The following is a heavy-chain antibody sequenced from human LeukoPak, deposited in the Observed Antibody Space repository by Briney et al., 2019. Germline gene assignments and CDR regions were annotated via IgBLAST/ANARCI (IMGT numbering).Heavy chain of an antibody. CDR2: IYYSEYT. D-gene: IGHD3-22*01. CDR1: GGSISSGGYY. Sequence: SQTLSLTCNVSGGSISSGGYYWNWIRQHPGKGLEWIGHIYYSEYTYYNPSLRSRVSISVDTSKNQFSLKLNSVSVADTAVYCCAREVVSMIEVGYFDSWGQGTLVTVSS. CDR3: AREVVSMIEVGYFDS. V-gene: IGHV4-31*03. J-gene: IGHJ4*02.